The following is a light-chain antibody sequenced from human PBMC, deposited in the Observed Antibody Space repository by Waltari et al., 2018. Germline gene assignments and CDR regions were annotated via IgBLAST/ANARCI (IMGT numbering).Light chain of an antibody. CDR1: GSNLGAGYD. J-gene: IGLJ2*01. CDR2: GTG. Sequence: QSVLTQPPSVSGAPGQRVSISCTGTGSNLGAGYDVHWYQQLPGNAPRLLIYGTGRRPPGVPDRFFGPQSGTSASRAITGLQAEDEADYYCQSYDTSLSVVFGGGTKLTVL. V-gene: IGLV1-40*01. CDR3: QSYDTSLSVV.